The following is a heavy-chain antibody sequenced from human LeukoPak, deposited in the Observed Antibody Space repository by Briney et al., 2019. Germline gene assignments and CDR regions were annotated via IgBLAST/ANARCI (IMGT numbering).Heavy chain of an antibody. CDR3: ARVGLYYYYGMDV. Sequence: GGSLRLSCAASGFTFSSYAISWVRQAPGQGLEWMGGIIPIFGTANYAQKFQGRVTITADESTSTAYMELSSLRSEDTAVYYCARVGLYYYYGMDVWGQGTTVTVSS. J-gene: IGHJ6*02. V-gene: IGHV1-69*01. CDR2: IIPIFGTA. CDR1: GFTFSSYA. D-gene: IGHD3-10*01.